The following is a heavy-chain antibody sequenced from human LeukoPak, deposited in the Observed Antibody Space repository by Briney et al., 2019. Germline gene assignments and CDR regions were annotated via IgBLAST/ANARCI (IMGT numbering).Heavy chain of an antibody. V-gene: IGHV4-39*07. CDR3: VYRHWYNWFDP. CDR1: GGSISSSSYY. CDR2: IYYSGST. Sequence: SETLSLTCTVSGGSISSSSYYWGWIRQPPGKGLEWIGSIYYSGSTNYSPSLKSRVTVSVDKSKNQFSLKLSSVTAADTAVYYCVYRHWYNWFDPWGQGTLVTVSS. J-gene: IGHJ5*02. D-gene: IGHD2-2*02.